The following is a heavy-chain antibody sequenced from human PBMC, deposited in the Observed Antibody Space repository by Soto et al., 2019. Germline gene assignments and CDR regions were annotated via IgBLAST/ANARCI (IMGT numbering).Heavy chain of an antibody. CDR2: IYYSGST. CDR3: AREPGELSGMDV. CDR1: GGSISSYY. J-gene: IGHJ6*02. Sequence: QVQLQESGPGLVKPSETLSLTCNVSGGSISSYYWNWIRQPPGKGLEWIGYIYYSGSTNYNPSLKSRVTISIDTSTNQFSLKLISVTAADTAVYYCAREPGELSGMDVWGQGTTVTVSS. V-gene: IGHV4-59*01. D-gene: IGHD1-26*01.